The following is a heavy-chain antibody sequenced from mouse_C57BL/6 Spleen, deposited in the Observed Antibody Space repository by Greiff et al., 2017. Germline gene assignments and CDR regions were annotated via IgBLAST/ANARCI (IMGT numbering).Heavy chain of an antibody. Sequence: EVQLVESGGGLVQPGGSMKLSCAASGFTFSDAWMDWVRQSPEKGLEWVAEIRNKANNHATYYAESVKGRFTISRDDSKSSVYLQMNSLRAEDTGIYYCTRYSSYWYFDVWGTGTTVTVSS. V-gene: IGHV6-6*01. CDR2: IRNKANNHAT. CDR1: GFTFSDAW. CDR3: TRYSSYWYFDV. J-gene: IGHJ1*03. D-gene: IGHD2-12*01.